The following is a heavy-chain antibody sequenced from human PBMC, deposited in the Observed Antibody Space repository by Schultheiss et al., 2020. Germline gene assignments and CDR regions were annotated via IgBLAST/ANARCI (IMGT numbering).Heavy chain of an antibody. CDR3: AKDLHTYYYDSSGYHDY. CDR2: IYYSGST. Sequence: SETLSLTCAVSGGSMNSSNWWTWVGQPPGKGLEWIGYIYYSGSTYYNPSLKSRVTISVDTSKNQFSLKLSSVTAADTAVYYCAKDLHTYYYDSSGYHDYWGQGSLVTVSS. D-gene: IGHD3-22*01. J-gene: IGHJ4*02. CDR1: GGSMNSSNW. V-gene: IGHV4-4*02.